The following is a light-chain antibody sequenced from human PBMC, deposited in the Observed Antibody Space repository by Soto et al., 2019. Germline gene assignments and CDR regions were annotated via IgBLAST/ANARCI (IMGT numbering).Light chain of an antibody. Sequence: DIQMTQSPSTLSASVGDRVTITCRASQSISSWLAWYQQKPGKAPKLLIYDASSLESGVPARFSGSGSESGTEYTLTISSLQPEDSATYYCQQSYSPPLTFGGGTRVEIK. V-gene: IGKV1-5*01. J-gene: IGKJ4*01. CDR1: QSISSW. CDR3: QQSYSPPLT. CDR2: DAS.